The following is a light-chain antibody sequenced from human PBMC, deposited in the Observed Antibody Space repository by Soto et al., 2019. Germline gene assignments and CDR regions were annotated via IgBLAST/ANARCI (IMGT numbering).Light chain of an antibody. Sequence: DIQMTQSPSTLSASVGDRVSITCRASQSISSWLAWYQQKPGKAPELLIYDASSLESGVPSRFSGSGSGTEFTLTISSLQPDDFATYFCQQYKIYSQWTFGQGTKVDIK. CDR2: DAS. J-gene: IGKJ1*01. V-gene: IGKV1-5*01. CDR1: QSISSW. CDR3: QQYKIYSQWT.